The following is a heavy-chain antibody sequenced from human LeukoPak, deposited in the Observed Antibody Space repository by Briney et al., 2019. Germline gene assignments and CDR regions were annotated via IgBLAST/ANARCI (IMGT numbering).Heavy chain of an antibody. Sequence: SQTPSLTCAISGDSVSSNSATWNWIRQSPSRGLERLGRTYRRSKWSNDYAVSLRGRISINPDTSKNQFSLQLNSVTPEDTAVYYCARGYGGATDCWGQGTLVTVSS. CDR3: ARGYGGATDC. J-gene: IGHJ4*02. CDR1: GDSVSSNSAT. V-gene: IGHV6-1*01. CDR2: TYRRSKWSN. D-gene: IGHD3-16*01.